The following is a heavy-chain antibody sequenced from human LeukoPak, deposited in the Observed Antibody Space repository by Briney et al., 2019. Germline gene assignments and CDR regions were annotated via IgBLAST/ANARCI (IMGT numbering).Heavy chain of an antibody. CDR3: ARALMATIYYFDY. J-gene: IGHJ4*02. Sequence: SVKVSCKASGGTFSSYTISWGRQAPGQGLEWMGGIIPIFGTANYAQKFQGRVTITTDESTSTAYMELSSLRSEDTAVYYCARALMATIYYFDYWGQGTLVTVSS. CDR1: GGTFSSYT. CDR2: IIPIFGTA. D-gene: IGHD5-24*01. V-gene: IGHV1-69*05.